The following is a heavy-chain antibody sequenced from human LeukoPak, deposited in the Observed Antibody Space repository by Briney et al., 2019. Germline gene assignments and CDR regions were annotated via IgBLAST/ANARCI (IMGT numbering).Heavy chain of an antibody. CDR1: GFTFSSYS. CDR3: ERMETGTMGAFDI. CDR2: ISSSSSYI. J-gene: IGHJ3*02. V-gene: IGHV3-21*01. D-gene: IGHD1-1*01. Sequence: GGSLRLSCAASGFTFSSYSMNWVRQAPGKGLEWVSSISSSSSYIYYADSVKGRFTISRDNAKNSLYLQMNSLRAEDTAVYYCERMETGTMGAFDIWGQGTMVTVSS.